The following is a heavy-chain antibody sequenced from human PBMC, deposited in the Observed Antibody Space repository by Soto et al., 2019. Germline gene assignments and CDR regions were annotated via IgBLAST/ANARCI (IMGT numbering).Heavy chain of an antibody. D-gene: IGHD3-9*01. CDR1: GFIVNNNY. V-gene: IGHV3-66*01. J-gene: IGHJ4*02. CDR2: IYGGGTT. CDR3: AILSNRARYIEF. Sequence: GGSLRLSCAASGFIVNNNYMSWVLQAPGKGLEWVSVIYGGGTTDYADSAKGRFTISIDNSVNTLHLQMNSLRVEDTAVYYCAILSNRARYIEFWRQATLVTVP.